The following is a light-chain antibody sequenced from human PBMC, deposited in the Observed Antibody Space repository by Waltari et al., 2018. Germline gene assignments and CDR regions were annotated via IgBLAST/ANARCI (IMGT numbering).Light chain of an antibody. Sequence: QSVLTQPPSASGTPGQRVTISCSGSSSTIGSNYLYWYHQLPGTAPKLLLYRNNRRPSGVPDRFSGSKSGTSASLAISWLRSEDEADYYCASWDDILSGVLFGGGTKLSVL. CDR2: RNN. V-gene: IGLV1-47*01. CDR3: ASWDDILSGVL. CDR1: SSTIGSNY. J-gene: IGLJ2*01.